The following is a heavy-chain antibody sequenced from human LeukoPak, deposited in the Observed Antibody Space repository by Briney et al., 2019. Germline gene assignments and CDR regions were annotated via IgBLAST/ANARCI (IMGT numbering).Heavy chain of an antibody. J-gene: IGHJ3*02. CDR2: ISSSSSYT. CDR1: GFTFSSYE. D-gene: IGHD4-17*01. Sequence: PGGSLRLSCAASGFTFSSYEMNWVRQAPGKGLEWVSYISSSSSYTNYADSVKGRFTISRDNAKNSLYLQMNSLRAEDTAVYYCASLRPDDYGDYLGAFDIWGQGTMVTVSS. CDR3: ASLRPDDYGDYLGAFDI. V-gene: IGHV3-21*05.